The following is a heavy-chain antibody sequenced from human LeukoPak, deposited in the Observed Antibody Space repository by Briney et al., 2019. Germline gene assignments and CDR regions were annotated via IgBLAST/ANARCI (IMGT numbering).Heavy chain of an antibody. Sequence: ASVKVSCKASGYTFTSYYMHWVRQAPGQGLEWMGIINPSGGGTSYAQKFQGRVTMTRDTSTSTVYMELSSLRSEDTAVYYCARRMYYYDSSGYYFWFDPWGQGTLVTVSS. CDR3: ARRMYYYDSSGYYFWFDP. J-gene: IGHJ5*02. V-gene: IGHV1-46*03. CDR2: INPSGGGT. D-gene: IGHD3-22*01. CDR1: GYTFTSYY.